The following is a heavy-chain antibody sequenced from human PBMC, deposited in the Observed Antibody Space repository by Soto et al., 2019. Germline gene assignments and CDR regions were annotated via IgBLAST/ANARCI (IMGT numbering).Heavy chain of an antibody. Sequence: QVQLVQSGAEVKKPGASVKVSCKASGYTFTSYGISWVRQAPGQGLEWMGWISAYNGNTNYAQKLQGRVTMTTDTSTSTAYMELRSLRSDDTAVYYCARVYSDTAMVTGGLKFDYWGQGTLVTVSS. CDR1: GYTFTSYG. V-gene: IGHV1-18*01. D-gene: IGHD5-18*01. CDR3: ARVYSDTAMVTGGLKFDY. J-gene: IGHJ4*02. CDR2: ISAYNGNT.